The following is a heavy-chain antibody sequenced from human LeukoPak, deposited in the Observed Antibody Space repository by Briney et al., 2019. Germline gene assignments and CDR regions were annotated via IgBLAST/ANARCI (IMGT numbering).Heavy chain of an antibody. V-gene: IGHV3-21*04. D-gene: IGHD6-13*01. CDR1: GFTFSSYS. CDR3: AKGGSHYSSSWYDY. CDR2: ISSSSSYI. J-gene: IGHJ4*02. Sequence: PGGSLRLSCAASGFTFSSYSMNWVRQAPGKGLEWVSSISSSSSYIYYADSVKGRFTISRDNAKNSLYLQMNSLRAEDTAVYYCAKGGSHYSSSWYDYWGQGTLVTVSS.